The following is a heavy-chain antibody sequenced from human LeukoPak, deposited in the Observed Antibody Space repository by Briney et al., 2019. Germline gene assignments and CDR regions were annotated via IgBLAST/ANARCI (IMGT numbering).Heavy chain of an antibody. J-gene: IGHJ5*02. D-gene: IGHD2-21*01. Sequence: GASVKVSCKASGYTFTGYYMHWVRQAPGQGLEWMGWINPNSGGTNYAQKFQGRVTMTRDTSISTAYMELSRLRSDDTAVYYCARDLLWLTSYGKRGPSFNGEFDPWGQGTLVTVSS. CDR1: GYTFTGYY. V-gene: IGHV1-2*02. CDR2: INPNSGGT. CDR3: ARDLLWLTSYGKRGPSFNGEFDP.